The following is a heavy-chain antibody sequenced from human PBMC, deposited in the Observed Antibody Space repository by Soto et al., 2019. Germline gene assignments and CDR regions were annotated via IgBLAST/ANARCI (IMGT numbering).Heavy chain of an antibody. CDR3: ARAIKRWEVHYYFDY. Sequence: QVVLLQSGAEVKEPGSSVRVSCKVSGSTFNNFAFSWVRQAPGHGPEWMGGIVVISNTADYSQRFQDRVTITADTSTNTRYMELGSLTFEDTAVYYCARAIKRWEVHYYFDYWGQGTLVTVSS. D-gene: IGHD1-26*01. CDR1: GSTFNNFA. V-gene: IGHV1-69*06. J-gene: IGHJ4*02. CDR2: IVVISNTA.